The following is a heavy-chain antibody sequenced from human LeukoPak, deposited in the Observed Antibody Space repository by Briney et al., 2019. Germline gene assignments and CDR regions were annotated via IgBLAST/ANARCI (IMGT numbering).Heavy chain of an antibody. CDR1: GFTFSGSA. V-gene: IGHV3-73*01. D-gene: IGHD4-23*01. CDR3: TRHEVDYGGNSYYFDY. CDR2: IRSKANSYAT. J-gene: IGHJ4*02. Sequence: PGGSLRLSCAASGFTFSGSAMHWVRQASGKGLEWVGRIRSKANSYATAYAASVKGRFTISRDDSRNTPYLQMNSLKTEDTAVYYCTRHEVDYGGNSYYFDYWGQGTLVTVSS.